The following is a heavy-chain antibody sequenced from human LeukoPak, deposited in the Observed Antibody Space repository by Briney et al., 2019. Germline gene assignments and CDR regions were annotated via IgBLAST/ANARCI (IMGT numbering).Heavy chain of an antibody. CDR3: ASSTVTKGRWYFDL. Sequence: SETLSLTCAVYGGSFSGYYWSWIRQPPGKGLEWIGEINHSGSTNYNPSLKSRVTISVDTSKNQFSLKLSSVTAADTAVYYCASSTVTKGRWYFDLWGRGTLVTVSS. J-gene: IGHJ2*01. CDR2: INHSGST. V-gene: IGHV4-34*01. CDR1: GGSFSGYY. D-gene: IGHD4-17*01.